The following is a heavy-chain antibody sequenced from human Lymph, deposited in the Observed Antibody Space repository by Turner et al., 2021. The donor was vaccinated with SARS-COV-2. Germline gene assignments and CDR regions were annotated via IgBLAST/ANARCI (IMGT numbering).Heavy chain of an antibody. D-gene: IGHD1-26*01. J-gene: IGHJ5*02. V-gene: IGHV1-69*04. CDR3: ARGRLDSFGGGYYSWFAP. CDR2: IIPILGIA. Sequence: QVQLVQAGAAVKKPGCTVTVSCKASGGTFSRNAINWGRKAPGQELEGMGKIIPILGIANYAQKFQGRVTITTDKSTSTAYMELSSLRSENSAVYYCARGRLDSFGGGYYSWFAPWGQGTLVTVSS. CDR1: GGTFSRNA.